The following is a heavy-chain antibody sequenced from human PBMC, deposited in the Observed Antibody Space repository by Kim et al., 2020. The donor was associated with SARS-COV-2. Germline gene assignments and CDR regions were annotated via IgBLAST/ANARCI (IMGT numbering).Heavy chain of an antibody. Sequence: GGSLRLSCTASGFTFGDYAMSWVRQAPGKGLEWVGFIRSKAYGGTTEYAASVKGRFTISRDDSKSIAYLQMNSLKTEDTAVYYCTKYYDSYFDYWGQGTLVTVSS. D-gene: IGHD3-22*01. CDR3: TKYYDSYFDY. V-gene: IGHV3-49*04. CDR2: IRSKAYGGTT. J-gene: IGHJ4*02. CDR1: GFTFGDYA.